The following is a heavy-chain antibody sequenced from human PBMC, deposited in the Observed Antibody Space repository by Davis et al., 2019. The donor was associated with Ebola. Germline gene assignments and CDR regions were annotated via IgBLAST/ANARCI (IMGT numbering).Heavy chain of an antibody. CDR1: GFTFSNYA. CDR2: ISYDGSNK. D-gene: IGHD2-15*01. CDR3: AKDLWDFGVVAAGY. J-gene: IGHJ4*02. V-gene: IGHV3-30*18. Sequence: GESLKISCAASGFTFSNYAMHWVRQAPGKGLEWVAVISYDGSNKYYADSVKGRFTISRDNSKNTLYLQMNSLRAEDTAVYYCAKDLWDFGVVAAGYWGQGTLVTVS.